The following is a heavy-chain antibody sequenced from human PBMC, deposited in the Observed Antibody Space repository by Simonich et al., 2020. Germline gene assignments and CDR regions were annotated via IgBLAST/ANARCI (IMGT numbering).Heavy chain of an antibody. CDR3: ARHLQLGPFDY. CDR1: GGSFSGYY. J-gene: IGHJ4*02. Sequence: QVQLQQWGAGLLTPSETLSLTCAVYGGSFSGYYWSWIRQPPGKGLTWIGEINHSGRTNYNTALKSRVTISVDTSKNQFSLKLSSVTAADTAVYYCARHLQLGPFDYWGQGTLVTVSS. D-gene: IGHD1-1*01. CDR2: INHSGRT. V-gene: IGHV4-34*01.